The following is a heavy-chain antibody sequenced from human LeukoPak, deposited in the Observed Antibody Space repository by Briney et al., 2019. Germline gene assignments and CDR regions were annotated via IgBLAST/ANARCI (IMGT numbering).Heavy chain of an antibody. J-gene: IGHJ4*02. CDR3: VRDSGWYRVEY. CDR1: GFTFSSYW. Sequence: GGSLRLSCAASGFTFSSYWMSWVRQAPGKGREGVANINGDGSKKYYVDSGKGRFTISSANPKNSLYLQTNSPSAEDTAVYYCVRDSGWYRVEYWGQGTLVTVSS. D-gene: IGHD6-19*01. CDR2: INGDGSKK. V-gene: IGHV3-7*01.